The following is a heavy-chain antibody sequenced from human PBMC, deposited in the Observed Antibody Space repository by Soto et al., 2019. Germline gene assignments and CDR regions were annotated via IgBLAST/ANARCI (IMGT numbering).Heavy chain of an antibody. CDR2: IIGRGCSA. CDR3: ARHSLITIPGYYYGIDV. CDR1: GFTFSSYA. V-gene: IGHV3-23*01. Sequence: EVRLLESGGGLVQPGGPLRLSCAASGFTFSSYAMSWVRQAPGEGLELVSTIIGRGCSANYADSVKGRFTISSDSSKNTLYLQMHSLRADDTSVDYCARHSLITIPGYYYGIDVWCQGTTVTVSS. J-gene: IGHJ6*01. D-gene: IGHD3-3*01.